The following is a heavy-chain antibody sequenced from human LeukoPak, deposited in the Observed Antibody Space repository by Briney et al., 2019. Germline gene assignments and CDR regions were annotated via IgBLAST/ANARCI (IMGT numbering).Heavy chain of an antibody. CDR2: INPNSGGT. V-gene: IGHV1-2*02. CDR1: GYTFTGYY. J-gene: IGHJ4*02. Sequence: ASVKVSCKASGYTFTGYYMHWVRQAPGQGLEWMGWINPNSGGTNYAQKFQGRATMTRDTSISTAYMELSRLRSDDTAVYYCARVIERGSPKLYFDYWGQGTLVTVSS. D-gene: IGHD3-16*02. CDR3: ARVIERGSPKLYFDY.